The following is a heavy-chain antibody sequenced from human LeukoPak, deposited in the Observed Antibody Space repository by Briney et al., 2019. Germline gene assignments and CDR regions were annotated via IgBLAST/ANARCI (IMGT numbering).Heavy chain of an antibody. CDR3: ARGSNSVAY. CDR2: ISHSGDT. J-gene: IGHJ4*02. D-gene: IGHD4-23*01. Sequence: SETLSLTCAFYGGSFSDSYWSWIRQPPGEGLEWVGEISHSGDTNYNPSLKSRVTISVDTSKNQFSLNLSSVTAADTAVYYCARGSNSVAYWGQGTLVTVSS. V-gene: IGHV4-34*01. CDR1: GGSFSDSY.